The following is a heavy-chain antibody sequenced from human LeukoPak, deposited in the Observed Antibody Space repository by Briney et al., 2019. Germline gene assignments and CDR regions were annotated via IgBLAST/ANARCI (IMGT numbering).Heavy chain of an antibody. CDR2: IWYDGSNK. Sequence: GRSLRLSCAASGFIFKNHGMHWVRQVPGKGLEWVAVIWYDGSNKYYADSVKGRFTISGDNSKNTLYLQMNSLRAEDTAVYYCAKGRITGDYYDSSDYWGQGTLVTVSS. CDR1: GFIFKNHG. V-gene: IGHV3-33*06. J-gene: IGHJ4*02. D-gene: IGHD3-22*01. CDR3: AKGRITGDYYDSSDY.